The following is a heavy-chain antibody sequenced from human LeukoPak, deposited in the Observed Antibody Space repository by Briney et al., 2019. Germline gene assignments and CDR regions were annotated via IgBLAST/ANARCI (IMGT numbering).Heavy chain of an antibody. CDR2: VDYRGST. CDR3: ARSRSGYSYDHAAFEI. Sequence: SETLSLTCTVSGDSISTYYWSWIRQPPGKGLEWIAYVDYRGSTTYNPSLRSRVTISVDTSRNQFSLKLSSVTAADTAVYYCARSRSGYSYDHAAFEIWGQGTMVTVSS. V-gene: IGHV4-59*01. J-gene: IGHJ3*02. CDR1: GDSISTYY. D-gene: IGHD5-18*01.